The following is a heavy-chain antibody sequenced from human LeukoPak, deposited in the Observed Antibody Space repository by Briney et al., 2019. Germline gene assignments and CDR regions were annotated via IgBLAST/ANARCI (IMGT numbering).Heavy chain of an antibody. J-gene: IGHJ3*02. CDR2: IYYSGST. Sequence: SETLSLTCTVSGGSVNIGSYYWSWIRQPPGKGLEWIGHIYYSGSTNYNPSLKSRVTISVDTSKNQFSLKLSSVTAADTAVYYCARALSYGYLIGAFDIWGQGTMVTVSS. CDR1: GGSVNIGSYY. CDR3: ARALSYGYLIGAFDI. D-gene: IGHD5-18*01. V-gene: IGHV4-61*01.